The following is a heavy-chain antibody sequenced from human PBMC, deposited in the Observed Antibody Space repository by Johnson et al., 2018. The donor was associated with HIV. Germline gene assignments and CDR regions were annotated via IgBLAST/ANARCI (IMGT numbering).Heavy chain of an antibody. V-gene: IGHV3-23*04. J-gene: IGHJ3*02. CDR3: ARDPSRLRQSDI. D-gene: IGHD3-16*01. CDR1: GFTFSTYA. CDR2: ISGSGGST. Sequence: VQLVESGGGLVQPGGSLRLSCAASGFTFSTYAMSWVRQAPGKGLEWVSAISGSGGSTYYADSVKGRFTISRDNSKNTLYLQMNSLRAEDTAVYYCARDPSRLRQSDIWGQGTMVTVSS.